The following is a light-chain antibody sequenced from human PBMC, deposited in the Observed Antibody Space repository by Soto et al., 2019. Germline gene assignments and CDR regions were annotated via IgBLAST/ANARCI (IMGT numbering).Light chain of an antibody. Sequence: QSALTQPASVSGSPGQSITISCTGTSSDVGGYNYVSWYQQHPGKAPKLMIYDVSNRPSGVSNRFSGSKSGNTASLTISGLQAGDEADYYCSSYTGSSTLDVVFGGGTKLTVL. CDR2: DVS. CDR3: SSYTGSSTLDVV. J-gene: IGLJ2*01. V-gene: IGLV2-14*01. CDR1: SSDVGGYNY.